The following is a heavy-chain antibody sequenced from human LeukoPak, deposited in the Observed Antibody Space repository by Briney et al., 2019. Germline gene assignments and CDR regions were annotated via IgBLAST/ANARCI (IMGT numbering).Heavy chain of an antibody. J-gene: IGHJ3*02. Sequence: SETLSLTCTVSGDSFSSVTDYWAWIRQPPGKGLEWIASGDYSGGTYYNPSLESRVAISADMSKNQLSLKLSSVTAADTAVYYCARGRYCSSTSCYLSAGDAFDIWGQGTMVTVSS. CDR1: GDSFSSVTDY. D-gene: IGHD2-2*01. V-gene: IGHV4-39*07. CDR2: GDYSGGT. CDR3: ARGRYCSSTSCYLSAGDAFDI.